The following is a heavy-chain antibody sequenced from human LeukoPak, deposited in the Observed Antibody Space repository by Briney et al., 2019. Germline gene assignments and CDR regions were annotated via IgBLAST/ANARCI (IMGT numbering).Heavy chain of an antibody. CDR2: INHSGST. V-gene: IGHV4-34*01. Sequence: SETLSLTCAVYGGSFSGYYWSWIRQPPGKGLEWIGEINHSGSTNYNPSLKSRVTISVDTSKNQFSLKLSSVTAADTAVYYCARGRPYGGNVGPGYWGQGTLVTVSS. CDR3: ARGRPYGGNVGPGY. D-gene: IGHD4-23*01. CDR1: GGSFSGYY. J-gene: IGHJ4*02.